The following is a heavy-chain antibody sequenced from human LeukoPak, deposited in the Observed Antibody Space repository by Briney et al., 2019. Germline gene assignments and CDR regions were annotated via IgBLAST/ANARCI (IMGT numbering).Heavy chain of an antibody. V-gene: IGHV4-61*02. D-gene: IGHD3-22*01. J-gene: IGHJ5*02. CDR3: ARGGSGHYRYFDP. Sequence: PSETLSLTCTVSSGSISSGNYYWSWIRQPAGKGLQWIGRIYTSGSTNYNPSLKSRVTMSVDTSKNQFSLKLSSVTAADTAVYYCARGGSGHYRYFDPWGQGTLVTVSS. CDR1: SGSISSGNYY. CDR2: IYTSGST.